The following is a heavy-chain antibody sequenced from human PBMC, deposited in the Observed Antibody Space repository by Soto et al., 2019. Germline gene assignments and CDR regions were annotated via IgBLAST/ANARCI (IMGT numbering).Heavy chain of an antibody. CDR2: IWYDGSNK. CDR1: GFTFSSYG. J-gene: IGHJ6*02. D-gene: IGHD1-26*01. Sequence: GGSLRLSCAASGFTFSSYGMHWVRQAPGKGLEWVAVIWYDGSNKYYADSVKGRFTISRDNSKNTLYLQMNSLRAEDTAVYYCARSRTSDSGRTWEYYYYGMDVWGQGTTVTVSS. V-gene: IGHV3-33*01. CDR3: ARSRTSDSGRTWEYYYYGMDV.